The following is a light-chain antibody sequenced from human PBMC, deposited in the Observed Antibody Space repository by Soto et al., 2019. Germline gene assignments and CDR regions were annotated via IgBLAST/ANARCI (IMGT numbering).Light chain of an antibody. CDR1: SSDIGAYDY. CDR2: EVS. V-gene: IGLV2-14*03. Sequence: QSVLTQPASVSGSPGQSIAISCTGTSSDIGAYDYVSWYQQHPDKAPKLMIYEVSNRPSGVSNRFSGSKSDNTATLTISGLQAEDEADYYCSSHTSSNTRIFGTGTKLTVL. CDR3: SSHTSSNTRI. J-gene: IGLJ1*01.